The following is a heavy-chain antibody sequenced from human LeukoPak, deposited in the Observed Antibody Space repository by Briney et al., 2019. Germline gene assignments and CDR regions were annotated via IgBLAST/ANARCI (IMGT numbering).Heavy chain of an antibody. V-gene: IGHV6-1*01. D-gene: IGHD2-2*01. CDR1: GDSVSSNSVT. J-gene: IGHJ5*02. Sequence: QTLSLTFAISGDSVSSNSVTWNWIRQSPSRGLEWLGRTYYRSTWYNDYAVSVRGRITVNPDTSKNQFSLHLNSVTPEDTAVYYCARRLTQYDCFDPWGQGILVTVSS. CDR3: ARRLTQYDCFDP. CDR2: TYYRSTWYN.